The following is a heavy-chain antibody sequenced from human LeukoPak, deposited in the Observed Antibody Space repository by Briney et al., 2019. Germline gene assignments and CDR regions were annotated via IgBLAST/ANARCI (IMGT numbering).Heavy chain of an antibody. Sequence: ASVKVSFKASGYTFLAYYIHWVRQAPGQGLEWIGWINPNTGGTNYAQKFQGRVTLTRDTSISTAFMDLSRLRSDDTARYYCARDLRFLEWLWGQGTLVTVSS. CDR2: INPNTGGT. J-gene: IGHJ4*02. D-gene: IGHD3-3*01. V-gene: IGHV1-2*02. CDR1: GYTFLAYY. CDR3: ARDLRFLEWL.